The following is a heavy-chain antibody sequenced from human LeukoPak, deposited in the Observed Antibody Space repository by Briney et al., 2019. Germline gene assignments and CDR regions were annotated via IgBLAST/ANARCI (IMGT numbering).Heavy chain of an antibody. J-gene: IGHJ4*02. Sequence: PSETLSLTCTVSGGSIRSNSYYWGWIRQPPGKGLEWIGSISYSGITYYNPSLKSRVSISADTSKNQFSLKLRSETAADTAVYYCARAHPTSTVSYYFGYWGQGALVTVSS. CDR1: GGSIRSNSYY. V-gene: IGHV4-39*01. CDR3: ARAHPTSTVSYYFGY. D-gene: IGHD4-17*01. CDR2: ISYSGIT.